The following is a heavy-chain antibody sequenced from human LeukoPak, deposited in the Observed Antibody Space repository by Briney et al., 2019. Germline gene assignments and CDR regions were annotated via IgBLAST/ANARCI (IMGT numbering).Heavy chain of an antibody. Sequence: GESLKSSCKGSGYSFTSYWIGWVRQMPGKGLEWMGIIYPGDSDSRYSPSFQGQVTISADKSISTAYLQWSSLKASDTAMYYCARRAVSRLAPLDYWGQGTLVTVSS. CDR1: GYSFTSYW. V-gene: IGHV5-51*01. J-gene: IGHJ4*02. CDR3: ARRAVSRLAPLDY. CDR2: IYPGDSDS. D-gene: IGHD2-8*01.